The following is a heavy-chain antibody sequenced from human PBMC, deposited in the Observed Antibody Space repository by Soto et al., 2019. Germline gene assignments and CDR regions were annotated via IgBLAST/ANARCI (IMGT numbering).Heavy chain of an antibody. Sequence: QVQLQESGPGLVNPSGTLSLTCAVSGDSITSSNWWIWVRLPPGKGLEWIGDIFHDGTTNYNPALQRRVTISAGKSKNQFALGLSSVTAADTAVYYCARGYGMDVWGQGTTVTVSS. CDR2: IFHDGTT. J-gene: IGHJ6*02. V-gene: IGHV4-4*02. CDR1: GDSITSSNW. CDR3: ARGYGMDV.